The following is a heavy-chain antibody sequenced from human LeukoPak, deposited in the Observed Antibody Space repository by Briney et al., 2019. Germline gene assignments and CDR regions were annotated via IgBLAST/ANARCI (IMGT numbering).Heavy chain of an antibody. CDR3: ATARFGELLFEVDAFDI. CDR2: VNPTSGGT. V-gene: IGHV1-2*02. Sequence: ASVKVSCKTSGYTFTSYYMHWVRQAPGQGLEWMGWVNPTSGGTNYAQKFQGRVTMTEDTSTDTAYMELSSLRSEDTAVYYCATARFGELLFEVDAFDIWGQGTMVTVSS. J-gene: IGHJ3*02. CDR1: GYTFTSYY. D-gene: IGHD3-10*01.